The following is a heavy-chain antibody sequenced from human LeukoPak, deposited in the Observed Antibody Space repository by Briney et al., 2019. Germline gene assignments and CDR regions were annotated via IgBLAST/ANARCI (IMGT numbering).Heavy chain of an antibody. Sequence: PSETLSLTCTVSGGSISSYYWGWIRQPPGKGLEWIGSIYYSGSTYYNPSLKSRVTISVDTSKNQFSLKLSSVTAADTAVYYCARLDTAMAVDYWGQGTLVTVSS. CDR1: GGSISSYY. CDR3: ARLDTAMAVDY. J-gene: IGHJ4*02. D-gene: IGHD5-18*01. V-gene: IGHV4-39*01. CDR2: IYYSGST.